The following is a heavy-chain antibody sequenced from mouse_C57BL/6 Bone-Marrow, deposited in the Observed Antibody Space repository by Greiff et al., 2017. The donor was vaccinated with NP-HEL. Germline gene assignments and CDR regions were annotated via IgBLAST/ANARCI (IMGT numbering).Heavy chain of an antibody. CDR1: GFTFTDYY. CDR2: IRNKANGYTT. D-gene: IGHD1-1*01. Sequence: EVKVEESGGGLVQPGGSLSLSCAASGFTFTDYYMSWVRQPPGKALEWLGFIRNKANGYTTEYSASVKGRFTISRDNSQSILYLQMNALRAEDSATYYCARYYEGAMDYWGQGTSVTVSS. V-gene: IGHV7-3*01. CDR3: ARYYEGAMDY. J-gene: IGHJ4*01.